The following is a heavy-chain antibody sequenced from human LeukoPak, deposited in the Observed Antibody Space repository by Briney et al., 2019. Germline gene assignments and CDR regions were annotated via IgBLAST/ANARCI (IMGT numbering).Heavy chain of an antibody. V-gene: IGHV3-66*02. Sequence: PGGSLRLSCAASGFTVSNKDMSWVRQAPGKGLEWVSVIYSGGSTYYAVSVKGRFTISRDNSKNTLYLQMNSLRAEDTAVYYCARRAARPPKYSSGCYGVWGQGTLVTVSS. CDR1: GFTVSNKD. J-gene: IGHJ4*02. CDR2: IYSGGST. D-gene: IGHD6-19*01. CDR3: ARRAARPPKYSSGCYGV.